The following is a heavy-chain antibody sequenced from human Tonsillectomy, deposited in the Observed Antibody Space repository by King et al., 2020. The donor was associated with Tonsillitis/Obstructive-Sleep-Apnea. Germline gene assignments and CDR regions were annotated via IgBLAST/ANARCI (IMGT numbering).Heavy chain of an antibody. D-gene: IGHD2-21*02. Sequence: VQLVESGGGLVQPGRSLRLSCTASGFTFGDYAMSWVRQAPGKGLEWVGFIRSKAFGGTTEYAASVKGRFTISRDDSRSIAYLQMNSLKTEDTPVYYCSRVHIVAVTAILRGYYFDYWGQGTLVTVSS. CDR1: GFTFGDYA. CDR2: IRSKAFGGTT. V-gene: IGHV3-49*04. J-gene: IGHJ4*02. CDR3: SRVHIVAVTAILRGYYFDY.